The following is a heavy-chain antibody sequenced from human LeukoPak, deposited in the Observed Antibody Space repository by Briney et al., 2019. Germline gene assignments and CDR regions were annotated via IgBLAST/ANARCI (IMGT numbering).Heavy chain of an antibody. CDR1: GGSISSSSYY. Sequence: SETLSLTCTVSGGSISSSSYYWGWIRQPPGKGLEWIGSIYYSGSTYYNPSLKSRVTISVDTSKNQFSLKLSSVTAADTAVYYCARRRRKWFGELSSHFDYWGQGTLVTVSS. D-gene: IGHD3-10*01. V-gene: IGHV4-39*01. J-gene: IGHJ4*02. CDR2: IYYSGST. CDR3: ARRRRKWFGELSSHFDY.